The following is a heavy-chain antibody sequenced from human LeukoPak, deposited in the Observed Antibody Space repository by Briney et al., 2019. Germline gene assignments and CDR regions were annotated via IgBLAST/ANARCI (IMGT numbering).Heavy chain of an antibody. CDR2: IYSGGST. Sequence: GRSLRLSCAASGFTVSSNYMSWVRQAPGKGLEWVSVIYSGGSTYYADSVKGRFTISRDNSKNTLYLQMNSLRAEDTAVYYCAREDRIQLWFWGQGTLVTVSS. J-gene: IGHJ4*02. CDR3: AREDRIQLWF. V-gene: IGHV3-53*01. CDR1: GFTVSSNY. D-gene: IGHD5-18*01.